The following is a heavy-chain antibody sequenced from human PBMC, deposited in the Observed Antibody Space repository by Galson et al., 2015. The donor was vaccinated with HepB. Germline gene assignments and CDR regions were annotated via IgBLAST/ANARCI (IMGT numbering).Heavy chain of an antibody. J-gene: IGHJ6*02. Sequence: SVKVSCKASGGTFSSYTISWVRQAPGQGLEWMGRIIPILGIANYAQKFQGRVTITADKSTSTAYMELSSLRSEDTAVYYCARSIVVVPAAILGYYYYGMDVWGQGTTVTVSS. V-gene: IGHV1-69*02. CDR3: ARSIVVVPAAILGYYYYGMDV. CDR1: GGTFSSYT. CDR2: IIPILGIA. D-gene: IGHD2-2*02.